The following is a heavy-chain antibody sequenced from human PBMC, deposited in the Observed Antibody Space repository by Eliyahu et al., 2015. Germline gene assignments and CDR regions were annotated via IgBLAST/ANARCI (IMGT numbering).Heavy chain of an antibody. CDR1: GGSIXSYX. Sequence: QVQLQESGPGLVKPXETLSLTCTVXGGSIXSYXWXWXRXPPGKGLEWIXYIYYSGSTNYNPSLKSRVTISVDTSKNQFSLKLSSVTAADTAVYYCARDPYFDYWGQGTLVTVSS. CDR2: IYYSGST. V-gene: IGHV4-59*01. J-gene: IGHJ4*02. CDR3: ARDPYFDY.